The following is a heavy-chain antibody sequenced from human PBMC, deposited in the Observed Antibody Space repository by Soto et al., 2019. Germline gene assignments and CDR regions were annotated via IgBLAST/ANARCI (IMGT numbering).Heavy chain of an antibody. Sequence: QPGGSLRLSCAASGFTFSSYWMSWVRQSPGKGLEWVANIKQDGSEKYYVDSVKGRFTIPRDNAKNSLYLQMNSLRAEDTAVYYCARDGSSSGSWFDPWGQGTLVTVSS. D-gene: IGHD6-19*01. CDR2: IKQDGSEK. V-gene: IGHV3-7*03. CDR1: GFTFSSYW. CDR3: ARDGSSSGSWFDP. J-gene: IGHJ5*02.